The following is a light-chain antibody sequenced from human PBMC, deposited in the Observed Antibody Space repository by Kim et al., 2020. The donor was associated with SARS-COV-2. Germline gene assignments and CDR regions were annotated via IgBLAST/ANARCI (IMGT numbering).Light chain of an antibody. CDR3: NSRDSSGNHLE. CDR2: GKN. V-gene: IGLV3-19*01. J-gene: IGLJ3*02. Sequence: ALGQTGRITCQGDSLRSYYASWYQQKPGQAPVLVIYGKNNRPSGIPDRFSGSSSGNTASLTITGAQAEDEADYYCNSRDSSGNHLEFGGGTQLTVL. CDR1: SLRSYY.